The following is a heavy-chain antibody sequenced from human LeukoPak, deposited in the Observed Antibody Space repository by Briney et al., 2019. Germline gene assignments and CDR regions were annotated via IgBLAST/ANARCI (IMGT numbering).Heavy chain of an antibody. CDR1: GGTFSSYA. J-gene: IGHJ5*02. V-gene: IGHV1-69*13. Sequence: SVKVSCKASGGTFSSYAISWVRLAPGQGLEWMGGIIPIFGTANYAQKFQGRVTITADESTSTAYMELSSLRSEDTAVYYCARAHAGYSSGWYRGWFDPWGQGTLVTVSS. CDR3: ARAHAGYSSGWYRGWFDP. CDR2: IIPIFGTA. D-gene: IGHD6-19*01.